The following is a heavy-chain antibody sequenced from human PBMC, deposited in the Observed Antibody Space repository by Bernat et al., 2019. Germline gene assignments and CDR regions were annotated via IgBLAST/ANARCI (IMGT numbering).Heavy chain of an antibody. D-gene: IGHD3-3*01. J-gene: IGHJ6*03. Sequence: QVQLVQSGAEVKKPGASVKVSCKASGYTFTSYGISWVRQAPGQGLEWMGWISAYNGNTNYAQKLQGRVTMTTDTSTSTAYMELRSLRSDDTAVYYCARVVYLWSGYWDYYYYYMDVWGKGTTVTVSS. V-gene: IGHV1-18*01. CDR2: ISAYNGNT. CDR3: ARVVYLWSGYWDYYYYYMDV. CDR1: GYTFTSYG.